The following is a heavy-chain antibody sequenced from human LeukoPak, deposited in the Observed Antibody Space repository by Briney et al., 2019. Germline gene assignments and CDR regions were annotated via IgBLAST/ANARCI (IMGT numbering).Heavy chain of an antibody. CDR2: ISGSGGST. J-gene: IGHJ4*02. Sequence: QAGGSLRLFCAASGFTFSSYAMSWVRQAPGKGLEWVSAISGSGGSTYYADSVKGRFTISRDNSKNTLYLQMNSLRAEDTAVYYCAKTPPRASYCTGGVCYWDYWGQGTLVTVSS. CDR1: GFTFSSYA. D-gene: IGHD2-8*02. V-gene: IGHV3-23*01. CDR3: AKTPPRASYCTGGVCYWDY.